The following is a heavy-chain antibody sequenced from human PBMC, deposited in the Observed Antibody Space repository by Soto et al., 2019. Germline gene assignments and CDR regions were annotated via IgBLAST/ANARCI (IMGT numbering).Heavy chain of an antibody. CDR3: AREFWSGPFDY. Sequence: GGSLRLSCAASGFTFDDYGMSWARQAPGKGLEWVAGVNWDGGSTGYADSVKGRFTISRDNAKNTLYLQMNSLRAEDTAVYYCAREFWSGPFDYWGQGTLVTVSS. CDR2: VNWDGGST. CDR1: GFTFDDYG. J-gene: IGHJ4*02. V-gene: IGHV3-20*04. D-gene: IGHD3-3*01.